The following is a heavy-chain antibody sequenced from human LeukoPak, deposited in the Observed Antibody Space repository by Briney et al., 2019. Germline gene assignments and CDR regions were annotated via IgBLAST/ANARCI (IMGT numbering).Heavy chain of an antibody. CDR3: ARSYGFTTYYYYYGMDV. CDR1: GFTLSSYW. CDR2: INNDGVST. Sequence: GGSLRLSCATSGFTLSSYWMHWVRQVPGKGLEWLSRINNDGVSTSYADSVKGRFSISRDNAKNTLYLRMNSLRAEDTAIYYCARSYGFTTYYYYYGMDVWGQGTTVTVSS. J-gene: IGHJ6*02. D-gene: IGHD5-18*01. V-gene: IGHV3-74*01.